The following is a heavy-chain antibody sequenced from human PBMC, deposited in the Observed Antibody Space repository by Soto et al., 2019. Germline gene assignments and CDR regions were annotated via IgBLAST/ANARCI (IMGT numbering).Heavy chain of an antibody. J-gene: IGHJ3*02. D-gene: IGHD4-17*01. CDR1: GFTFSNAW. Sequence: GGSLRLSCAASGFTFSNAWMSWVRQAPGKGLEWVGRIKSKTDGGTTDYAAPVKGRFTISRDDSKNTLYLQMNSLKTEDTAVYYCTTGGYGDYVEFFAFDIWGQGTMVTVSS. CDR2: IKSKTDGGTT. V-gene: IGHV3-15*01. CDR3: TTGGYGDYVEFFAFDI.